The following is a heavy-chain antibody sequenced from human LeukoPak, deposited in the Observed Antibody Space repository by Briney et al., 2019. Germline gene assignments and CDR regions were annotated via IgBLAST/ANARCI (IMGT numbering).Heavy chain of an antibody. CDR1: GFTFSTYW. J-gene: IGHJ4*02. D-gene: IGHD5-18*01. Sequence: GGSLRLSCAGTGFTFSTYWIHWVRQAPGKGLGWVSRINGDESSTSYADSVKGRFTISRDNAKNSLYLQMNSLRAEDTAVYYCASGAYVDTHYFDYWGQGTLVTVSS. CDR2: INGDESST. CDR3: ASGAYVDTHYFDY. V-gene: IGHV3-74*01.